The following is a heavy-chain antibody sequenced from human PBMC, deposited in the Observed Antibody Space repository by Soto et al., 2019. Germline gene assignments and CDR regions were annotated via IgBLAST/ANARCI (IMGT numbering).Heavy chain of an antibody. CDR2: IYHSGSP. V-gene: IGHV4-30-2*01. Sequence: ILSLTCAVSGGSIISGGYSWSWIRQPPGKGLEWIGYIYHSGSPYYNPSLKSRVTISVDRSKNQFSLKLSSVTAADTAVYYYARVPDYWGQGTLVTVSS. CDR1: GGSIISGGYS. CDR3: ARVPDY. J-gene: IGHJ4*02.